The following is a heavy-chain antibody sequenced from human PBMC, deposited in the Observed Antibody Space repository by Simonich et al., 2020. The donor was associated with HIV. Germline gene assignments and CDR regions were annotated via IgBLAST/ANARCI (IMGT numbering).Heavy chain of an antibody. CDR3: YGDYGEYYFDH. CDR2: IYLSGST. V-gene: IGHV4-38-2*01. D-gene: IGHD4-17*01. J-gene: IGHJ4*02. CDR1: GYSISSGYY. Sequence: QVQLQESGPGLVKPSETLSLTCAVSGYSISSGYYWGWIRQPPGKGLEWIGSIYLSGSTSYHPSLKSRVTISVDTSKNQFSLKMSSLTAADTAVYYCYGDYGEYYFDHWSQGTLVTVSS.